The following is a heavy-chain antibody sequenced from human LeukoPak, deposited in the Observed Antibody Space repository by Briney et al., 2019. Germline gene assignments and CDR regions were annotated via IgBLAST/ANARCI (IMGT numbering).Heavy chain of an antibody. CDR3: ARDPGRAGTTEWYYFDL. V-gene: IGHV3-64*01. CDR1: GFTFSSYA. Sequence: GGSLRLSCAASGFTFSSYAMHWVRQAPGKGLEHVSAINSEGGNTYYANSVEGRFTISRDNSMNTLYLQMGSLRAEDMAVYYCARDPGRAGTTEWYYFDLWGQGTLVTVSS. D-gene: IGHD3-3*01. J-gene: IGHJ4*02. CDR2: INSEGGNT.